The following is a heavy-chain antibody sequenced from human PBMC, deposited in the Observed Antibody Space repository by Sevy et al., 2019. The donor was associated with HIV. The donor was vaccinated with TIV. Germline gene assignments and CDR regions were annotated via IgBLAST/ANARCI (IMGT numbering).Heavy chain of an antibody. V-gene: IGHV3-33*01. Sequence: GGSLRLSCEASGFTFSAYGMHWVRQAPGKGLEWGANIWYDGSKKYYADSVKGGFTISRDNSKNTLYLQMNSLRAEDTALYYCAREGVPAAIGFDYWGQGSLVTVSS. CDR2: IWYDGSKK. CDR3: AREGVPAAIGFDY. J-gene: IGHJ4*02. CDR1: GFTFSAYG. D-gene: IGHD2-2*01.